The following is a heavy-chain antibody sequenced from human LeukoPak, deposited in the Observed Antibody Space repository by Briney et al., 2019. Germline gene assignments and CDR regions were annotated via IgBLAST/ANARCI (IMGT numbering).Heavy chain of an antibody. CDR1: GFTFSSYG. CDR2: IWYDGSNK. J-gene: IGHJ4*02. V-gene: IGHV3-33*01. D-gene: IGHD6-13*01. Sequence: GGSLRLSCAASGFTFSSYGMHWVRQAPGKGLVWVAVIWYDGSNKYYADSVKGRFTISRDNSKNTLYLQMNSLRAEDTAVYYCARDTIAAAGTADYWGQGTLVTVSS. CDR3: ARDTIAAAGTADY.